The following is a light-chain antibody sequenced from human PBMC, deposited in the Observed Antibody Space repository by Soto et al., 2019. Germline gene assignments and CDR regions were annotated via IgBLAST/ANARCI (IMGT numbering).Light chain of an antibody. CDR1: QSISSW. CDR2: DAS. V-gene: IGKV1-5*01. J-gene: IGKJ4*01. Sequence: DIQMTQSPSTLSASVGDRVTITCRASQSISSWLAWYQQKPGKAHKLLIYDASSLESGVPSSFSGSGSGSEFTLTIISLQPDDFATYYCQQYNSYPLTFGGGTKVEIK. CDR3: QQYNSYPLT.